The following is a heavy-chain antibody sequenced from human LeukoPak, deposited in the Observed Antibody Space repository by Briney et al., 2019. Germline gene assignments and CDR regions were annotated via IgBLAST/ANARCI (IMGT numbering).Heavy chain of an antibody. D-gene: IGHD3-16*01. Sequence: PGGSLRLSCAASGFTLTSCAVTWVRQTPGKGLEWVSGITASGATTYYADSVKGRFTISRDNSKNTLYLQMNSLRAEDTAVYYCAKDADDYVSYFDYWGQGTLVTVSS. CDR1: GFTLTSCA. CDR2: ITASGATT. V-gene: IGHV3-23*01. J-gene: IGHJ4*02. CDR3: AKDADDYVSYFDY.